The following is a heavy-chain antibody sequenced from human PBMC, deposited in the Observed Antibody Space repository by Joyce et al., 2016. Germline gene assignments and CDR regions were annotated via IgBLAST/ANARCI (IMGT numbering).Heavy chain of an antibody. CDR3: ATGDSSVYYYYYYGLDA. CDR1: GFTFRNAW. Sequence: EVQLVESGGGLVKPGGSLRLSCAASGFTFRNAWRTWVRQAPGKGLEWVGRIRSKIDGGTRDYAAPVRGRFTISRDDSRNTLYLQMNNLKTEDTALYYCATGDSSVYYYYYYGLDAWGQGTTVTVSS. CDR2: IRSKIDGGTR. D-gene: IGHD3-22*01. J-gene: IGHJ6*02. V-gene: IGHV3-15*01.